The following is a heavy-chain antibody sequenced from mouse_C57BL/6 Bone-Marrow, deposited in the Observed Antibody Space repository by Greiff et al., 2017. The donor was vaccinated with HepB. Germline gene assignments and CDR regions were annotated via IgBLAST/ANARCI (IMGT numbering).Heavy chain of an antibody. V-gene: IGHV1-81*01. J-gene: IGHJ1*03. CDR1: GYTFTSYG. D-gene: IGHD1-1*01. CDR3: ARLGYYGSRGYLDV. CDR2: IYPRSGNT. Sequence: VQLQQSGAELARPGASVKLSCKASGYTFTSYGISWVKQRTGQGLEWIGEIYPRSGNTYYNEKFKGKATLTADKSSSTAYMELRSLTSEDSAVYFCARLGYYGSRGYLDVWGTGTTVTVSS.